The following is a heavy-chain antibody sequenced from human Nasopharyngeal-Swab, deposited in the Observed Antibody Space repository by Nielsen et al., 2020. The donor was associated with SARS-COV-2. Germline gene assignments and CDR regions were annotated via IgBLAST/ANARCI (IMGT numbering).Heavy chain of an antibody. CDR2: INHSGST. D-gene: IGHD6-13*01. CDR1: GGSFSGYF. V-gene: IGHV4-34*01. J-gene: IGHJ6*02. CDR3: ARYRQYRGYYYYGMDV. Sequence: SETLPLTCAVYGGSFSGYFWSWTRQPPGKGLEWIGEINHSGSTNYNPSLKSRVTISVDTSKNQFSLKLSSVTAADTAAYYCARYRQYRGYYYYGMDVWGQGTTVTVSS.